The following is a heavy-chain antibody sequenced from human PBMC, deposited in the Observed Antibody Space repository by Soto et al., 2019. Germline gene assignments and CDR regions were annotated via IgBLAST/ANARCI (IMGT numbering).Heavy chain of an antibody. J-gene: IGHJ6*02. CDR1: GFTFNHYA. V-gene: IGHV3-23*01. CDR2: VSGRGGRT. D-gene: IGHD4-17*01. CDR3: AKDSMVTTSLYCYYSGFDV. Sequence: VQLLESGGGLVQPGGSLRLACTASGFTFNHYAMSWVRQAPGKGLAGVSAVSGRGGRTKYADSVKGRFIISRDDATSALYLQMDSLRGEDTAVNYFAKDSMVTTSLYCYYSGFDVWCQGTTVTVSS.